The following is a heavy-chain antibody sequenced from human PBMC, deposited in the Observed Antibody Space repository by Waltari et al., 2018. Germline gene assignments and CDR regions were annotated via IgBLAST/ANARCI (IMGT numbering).Heavy chain of an antibody. D-gene: IGHD6-19*01. CDR1: GYTFTSFP. CDR2: INPANGDT. CDR3: ARGRVPEISSGWGNPFDI. Sequence: QVQLVQSGAEVKKPGASVKVSCKAYGYTFTSFPMHWVRQAPGQRLEWMGWINPANGDTKYSQDFQGRVTIVRDTSASTSYMELNSLRSEDMAVYYCARGRVPEISSGWGNPFDIWGQGTMVTVSS. V-gene: IGHV1-3*03. J-gene: IGHJ3*02.